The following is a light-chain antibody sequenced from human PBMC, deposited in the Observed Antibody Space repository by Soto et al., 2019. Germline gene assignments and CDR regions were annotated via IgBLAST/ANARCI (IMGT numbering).Light chain of an antibody. J-gene: IGLJ1*01. CDR2: EVN. V-gene: IGLV2-8*01. Sequence: QSVLTQPPSASGSPGQSVTISCTGTSSDVGGCNYVSWFQQHPGKAPKLIIHEVNQRPSGVPDRFSGSKSGNTASLTVSGLQAEDEGNYYCCSYGGYNNVVFGTGTKVT. CDR1: SSDVGGCNY. CDR3: CSYGGYNNVV.